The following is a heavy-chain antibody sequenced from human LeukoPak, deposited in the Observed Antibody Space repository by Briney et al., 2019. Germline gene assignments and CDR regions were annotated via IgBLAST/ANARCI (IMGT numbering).Heavy chain of an antibody. CDR3: ARERLEGYFDY. V-gene: IGHV4-30-2*01. D-gene: IGHD6-19*01. CDR2: IYHSGST. J-gene: IGHJ4*02. Sequence: EWIGYIYHSGSTYYNPSLKSRVTISVDRSKNQFSLKLSSVTAADTAVYYCARERLEGYFDYWGQGTLVTVSS.